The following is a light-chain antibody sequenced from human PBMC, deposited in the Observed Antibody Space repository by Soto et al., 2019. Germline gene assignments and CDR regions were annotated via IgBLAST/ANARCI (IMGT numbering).Light chain of an antibody. Sequence: DIQMTQSPPSLSASVGDTITITCRASQSISTYLDWYQVTPGKAPKVLIYAASTRQDGVPSRFSGSGSGTDFTLTINSLQPEHFATYYCHQNYNLPPWTFGQGTKVEIK. CDR2: AAS. CDR1: QSISTY. V-gene: IGKV1-39*01. J-gene: IGKJ1*01. CDR3: HQNYNLPPWT.